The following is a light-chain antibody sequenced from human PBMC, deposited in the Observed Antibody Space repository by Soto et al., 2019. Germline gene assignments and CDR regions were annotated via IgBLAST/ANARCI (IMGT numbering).Light chain of an antibody. V-gene: IGKV1-5*03. CDR1: QSISSW. CDR2: KAS. J-gene: IGKJ1*01. CDR3: QQYNSYST. Sequence: DIQMTQSASTLSASVGDRVTITCRASQSISSWLAWYQQKPGKAPKLLIYKASSLESGVPSRFSGSGSGTEFTLTISSLQPDDFATYYCQQYNSYSTFGHGTKVDIK.